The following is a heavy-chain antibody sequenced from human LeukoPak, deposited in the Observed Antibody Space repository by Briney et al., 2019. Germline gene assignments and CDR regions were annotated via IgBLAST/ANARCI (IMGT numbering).Heavy chain of an antibody. V-gene: IGHV3-33*01. CDR2: IWHDGSNK. Sequence: GSLRPSFEAAGFGLSRYGMHWVRPAPGKGPGWVAVIWHDGSNKHYRDSVKGRFTITRDNSLNILFLQMDSLRADDTAVYYCARIIAAAGHFDYWGQGTLVTVSS. J-gene: IGHJ4*02. D-gene: IGHD6-13*01. CDR1: GFGLSRYG. CDR3: ARIIAAAGHFDY.